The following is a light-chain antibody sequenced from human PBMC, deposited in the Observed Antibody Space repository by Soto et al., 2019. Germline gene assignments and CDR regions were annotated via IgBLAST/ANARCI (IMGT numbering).Light chain of an antibody. CDR3: QQYDSSPT. J-gene: IGKJ1*01. CDR2: GAS. Sequence: EIVLTQSPGTLSLSPGERATLSCRASQSVSSNYLAWYQQKPDQAPRLLIYGASSRATGIPDRFSGSGSETDFTLTISRLEPEDFAVYYCQQYDSSPTFGQGTKVEIK. V-gene: IGKV3-20*01. CDR1: QSVSSNY.